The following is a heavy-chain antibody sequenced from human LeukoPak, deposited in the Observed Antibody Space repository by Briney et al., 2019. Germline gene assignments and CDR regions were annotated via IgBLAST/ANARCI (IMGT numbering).Heavy chain of an antibody. CDR1: GYTFTGYY. V-gene: IGHV1-2*02. D-gene: IGHD2-2*01. CDR3: ARDRVVVPAAFDY. CDR2: INPNSGGT. Sequence: GASVKVSCKSSGYTFTGYYVHWVRQAPGQGLEWMGWINPNSGGTNYAQKFQGRVTMTRDTSISTAYMELRRLRSDDTAVYYCARDRVVVPAAFDYWGQGTLVTVSS. J-gene: IGHJ4*02.